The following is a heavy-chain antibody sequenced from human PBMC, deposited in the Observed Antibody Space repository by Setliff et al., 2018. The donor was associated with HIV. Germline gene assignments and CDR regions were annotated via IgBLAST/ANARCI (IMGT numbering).Heavy chain of an antibody. CDR2: IKQDGSEK. D-gene: IGHD3-22*01. CDR3: ARDRPSYYYDSSGYYLDY. J-gene: IGHJ4*02. CDR1: GFTFSSYW. V-gene: IGHV3-7*03. Sequence: GGSLRLSCAASGFTFSSYWMSWVRQAPGKGLEWVANIKQDGSEKYYVDSVKGRFTISRDNAKNSLYLQMNSLRAEDTAVYYCARDRPSYYYDSSGYYLDYWGQGTLVTVSS.